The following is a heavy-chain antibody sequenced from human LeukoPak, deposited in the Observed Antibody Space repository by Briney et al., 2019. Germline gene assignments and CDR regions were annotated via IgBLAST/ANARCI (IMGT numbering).Heavy chain of an antibody. CDR1: GGSFSSYA. V-gene: IGHV1-69*06. CDR3: ARDGLIRYYDFWSGYSSFGY. J-gene: IGHJ4*02. CDR2: IIPIFDTT. D-gene: IGHD3-3*01. Sequence: SVKVSCKASGGSFSSYAISWVRQAPGQGLEWMGGIIPIFDTTNYAQKFQGRVTITADTSTSPANMELSSLRFEDTAVYYRARDGLIRYYDFWSGYSSFGYWGEGTLVTVFS.